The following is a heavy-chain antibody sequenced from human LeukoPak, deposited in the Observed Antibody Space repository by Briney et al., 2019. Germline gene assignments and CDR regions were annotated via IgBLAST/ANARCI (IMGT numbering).Heavy chain of an antibody. J-gene: IGHJ4*02. D-gene: IGHD3-22*01. V-gene: IGHV3-53*01. CDR1: GFAVSSNY. CDR2: IYSGGST. Sequence: GGSLRLSCAASGFAVSSNYMSWVRQAPGKGLEWVPVIYSGGSTYYADSVKGRFTISRDNSKNTLYLQMNSLRTEDTAVYYCARGLMYYDTSGFGDYWGQGTLVTVSS. CDR3: ARGLMYYDTSGFGDY.